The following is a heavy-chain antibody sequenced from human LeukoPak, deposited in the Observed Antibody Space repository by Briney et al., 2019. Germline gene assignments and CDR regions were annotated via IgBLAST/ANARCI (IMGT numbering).Heavy chain of an antibody. CDR3: ARADIELTAAGTGEFDY. D-gene: IGHD6-13*01. J-gene: IGHJ4*02. Sequence: SETLSLTCTVSGGSISSSSYYWGWIRQPPGKGLEWIGIIYYSGSTYYNPSLKSRVTISVDTSKNQFSLKLSSVTAADTAVYYCARADIELTAAGTGEFDYWGQGTLVTVSS. CDR1: GGSISSSSYY. CDR2: IYYSGST. V-gene: IGHV4-39*07.